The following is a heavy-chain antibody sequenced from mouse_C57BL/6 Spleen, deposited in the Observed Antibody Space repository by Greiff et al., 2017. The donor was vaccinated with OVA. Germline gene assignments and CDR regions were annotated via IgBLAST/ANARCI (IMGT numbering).Heavy chain of an antibody. J-gene: IGHJ2*01. CDR1: GFTFSSYA. D-gene: IGHD1-1*01. CDR2: ISSGGDYI. V-gene: IGHV5-9-1*02. Sequence: EVKVVESGEGLVKPGGSLKLSCAASGFTFSSYAMSWVRQTPEKRLEWVAYISSGGDYIYYADTVKGRFTISRDNARNNLYLQMSSLKSEDTAMYYCTRGGHYYGSSYPYYFDYWGQGTTLTVSS. CDR3: TRGGHYYGSSYPYYFDY.